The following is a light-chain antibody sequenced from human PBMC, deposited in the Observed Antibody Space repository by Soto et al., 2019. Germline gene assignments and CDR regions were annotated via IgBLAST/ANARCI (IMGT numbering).Light chain of an antibody. Sequence: DIQMTQSPSSVSASVGDRVTITCRASQDVSSWLVWYQQKPGQAPKLLIYAASNLQSEVPSRFSGSGSGTDFTLTISSLQPEDSATYVCQQASTFPRTFGGGTKVDIK. V-gene: IGKV1-12*01. CDR1: QDVSSW. CDR3: QQASTFPRT. CDR2: AAS. J-gene: IGKJ4*01.